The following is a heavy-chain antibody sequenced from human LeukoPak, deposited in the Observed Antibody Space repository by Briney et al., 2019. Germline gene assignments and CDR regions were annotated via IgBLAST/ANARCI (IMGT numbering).Heavy chain of an antibody. CDR2: IRHDASNK. D-gene: IGHD4-11*01. J-gene: IGHJ4*02. Sequence: GGSLRLSCSASAFTFSSYGMHWVRQAPGKGLEWVAFIRHDASNKYYADSVKGRFTISRDNSKNTLYLQMNSLRPEDTAVYYCAKDPHYSNHAFDYWGQGTLVTVSS. V-gene: IGHV3-30*02. CDR3: AKDPHYSNHAFDY. CDR1: AFTFSSYG.